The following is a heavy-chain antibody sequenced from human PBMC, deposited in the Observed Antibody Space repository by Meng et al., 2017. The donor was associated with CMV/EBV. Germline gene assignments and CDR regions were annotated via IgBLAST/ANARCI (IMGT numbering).Heavy chain of an antibody. V-gene: IGHV3-64*02. D-gene: IGHD6-13*01. J-gene: IGHJ4*02. CDR3: AREGSWPFDY. Sequence: GESLKISCAASGFTFSSYAMHWVRQAPGKGLEYVSAISSNGGSTYYADSVKGRFTISRDNSKNTLYLQMDSLRAEDMAVYYCAREGSWPFDYWGQGTLVTVSS. CDR1: GFTFSSYA. CDR2: ISSNGGST.